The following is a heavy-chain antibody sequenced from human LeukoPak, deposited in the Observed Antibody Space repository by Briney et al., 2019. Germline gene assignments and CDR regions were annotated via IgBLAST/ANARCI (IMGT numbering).Heavy chain of an antibody. CDR2: IYYSGST. CDR1: GGSISSYY. CDR3: ARDYRQAYYYGSGSYYSNWFDP. J-gene: IGHJ5*02. D-gene: IGHD3-10*01. Sequence: SETLSLTCTVSGGSISSYYWSWIRQPPGKGLEWIGYIYYSGSTNYNPSLKSRVTISVDTSKNQFSLKLSSVTAADTAVYYCARDYRQAYYYGSGSYYSNWFDPWGQGTLVTVSS. V-gene: IGHV4-59*12.